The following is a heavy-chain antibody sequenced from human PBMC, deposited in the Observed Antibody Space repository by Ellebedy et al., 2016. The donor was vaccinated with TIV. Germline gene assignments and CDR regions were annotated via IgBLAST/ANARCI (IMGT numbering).Heavy chain of an antibody. CDR1: GYSFSSYW. V-gene: IGHV5-51*01. J-gene: IGHJ3*02. CDR3: ARARYSSSWPDAFNI. CDR2: IYPGDSDT. Sequence: GGSLRLSCKGSGYSFSSYWIGWVRQIPGKGLEWMGMIYPGDSDTKYSPSYQGQVTISVDESSSTAFLQWSSLEASDTAMYYCARARYSSSWPDAFNIWGQGTVVTVSS. D-gene: IGHD6-13*01.